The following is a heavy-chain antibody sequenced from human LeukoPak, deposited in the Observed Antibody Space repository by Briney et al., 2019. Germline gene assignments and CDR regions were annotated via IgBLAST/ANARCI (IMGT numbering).Heavy chain of an antibody. J-gene: IGHJ6*03. CDR3: ARVSCTSCSAMYYMDV. V-gene: IGHV3-33*01. D-gene: IGHD2-2*01. CDR1: GFTFSTYG. CDR2: IWYHGSET. Sequence: GGSLRLSCAASGFTFSTYGMHWVRQAPGKGLEWVAVIWYHGSETSYADSVKGRLTISRDNSKYTLYLQMNGLRAEDTAVHYCARVSCTSCSAMYYMDVWGKGTTVTVSS.